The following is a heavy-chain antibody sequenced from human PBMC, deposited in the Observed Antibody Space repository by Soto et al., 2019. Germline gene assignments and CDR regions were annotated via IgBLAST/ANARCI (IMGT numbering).Heavy chain of an antibody. CDR2: MDPNRGHS. CDR1: GYNISSYD. D-gene: IGHD6-19*01. V-gene: IGHV1-8*01. Sequence: ASVKVSCKASGYNISSYDIIWVRQAAGQGLEWMGWMDPNRGHSDSVQNFRGRVTMTTNISASTAYMELSGLRSDDTGVYYCAKSGSSGWYGWFDPWGQGTLVTVSS. J-gene: IGHJ5*02. CDR3: AKSGSSGWYGWFDP.